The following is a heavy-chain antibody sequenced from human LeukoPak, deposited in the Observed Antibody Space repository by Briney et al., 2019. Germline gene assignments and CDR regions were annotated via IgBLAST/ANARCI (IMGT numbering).Heavy chain of an antibody. D-gene: IGHD3-16*01. J-gene: IGHJ6*03. CDR2: IYYSVDYSGST. CDR1: GGSISSYY. Sequence: SETLSLTCTVSGGSISSYYWSWIRQPPGEGREWIGYIYYSVDYSGSTNYNPSLKSRVTISVDTSKNQFSLKLTSVPAADTAVYYCARVGLDSHYYMDVWGKGTTVTVSS. CDR3: ARVGLDSHYYMDV. V-gene: IGHV4-59*01.